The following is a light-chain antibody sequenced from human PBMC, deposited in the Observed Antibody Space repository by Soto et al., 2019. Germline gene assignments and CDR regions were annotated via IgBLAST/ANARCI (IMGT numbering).Light chain of an antibody. Sequence: EIVLTQSPGTLSLSPGERATLSCRASQSVSSSYLAWYQQKPGQAPRLLIYGASSRATGIPDRFSVSGSGTDFPLTISRLEPEDFAVYYCQQYGSSSGTFGQGTKVEIK. J-gene: IGKJ1*01. CDR2: GAS. CDR1: QSVSSSY. V-gene: IGKV3-20*01. CDR3: QQYGSSSGT.